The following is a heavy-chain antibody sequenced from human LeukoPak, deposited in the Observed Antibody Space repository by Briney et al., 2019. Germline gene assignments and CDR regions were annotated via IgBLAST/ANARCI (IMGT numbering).Heavy chain of an antibody. CDR3: ASYCSSTSCLRRAFDI. CDR2: IYYSGST. CDR1: GGSISSSSYY. D-gene: IGHD2-2*01. V-gene: IGHV4-39*01. J-gene: IGHJ3*02. Sequence: SETLSLTCTVSGGSISSSSYYWGWIRQPPGKGLEWIGSIYYSGSTYYNPSLKSRVTISVDTSNNQFSLKLSSVTAADTAVYYCASYCSSTSCLRRAFDIWGQGTMVTVSS.